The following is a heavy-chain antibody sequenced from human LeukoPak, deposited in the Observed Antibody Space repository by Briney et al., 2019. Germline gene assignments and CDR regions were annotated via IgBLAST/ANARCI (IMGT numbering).Heavy chain of an antibody. D-gene: IGHD6-19*01. CDR1: GITSSDKY. Sequence: PGRSLRPSCAVSGITSSDKYMSWVRQPPGRGLECVSLIYGGGDTYYADSVKGRFTISRDNSKNTLYLQMNSLRAEDTAVYYCAVLTTGWRFQHWGQGTLVTVSS. V-gene: IGHV3-53*01. CDR2: IYGGGDT. CDR3: AVLTTGWRFQH. J-gene: IGHJ1*01.